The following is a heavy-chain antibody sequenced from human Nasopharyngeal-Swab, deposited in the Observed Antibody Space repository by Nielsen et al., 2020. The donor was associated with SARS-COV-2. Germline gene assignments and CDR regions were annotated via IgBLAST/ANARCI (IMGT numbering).Heavy chain of an antibody. D-gene: IGHD5-12*01. CDR3: SSDRVGWLHLSPDAFDI. V-gene: IGHV3-33*01. CDR2: IWYDGSYK. CDR1: GFTFSSYG. J-gene: IGHJ3*02. Sequence: GGSLKISWPVSGFTFSSYGMHLVRQAPVKGLVWVAVIWYDGSYKYYGYSVKGLFTISSDNSKNTLYPEIINLSVEDTAVYYFSSDRVGWLHLSPDAFDIWGQGTMVTVSS.